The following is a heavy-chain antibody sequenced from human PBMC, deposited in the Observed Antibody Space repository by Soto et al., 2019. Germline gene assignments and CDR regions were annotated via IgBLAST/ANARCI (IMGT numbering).Heavy chain of an antibody. CDR3: ARDDVDCSGGRCYPNYGMDV. Sequence: ASVKVSCKASGYTFTSYYMHWVRQAPGQGLEWMGIINPSGGSTSYAQKFQGRVTMTRDTSTSTVYMELSSLRSEDTAVYYCARDDVDCSGGRCYPNYGMDVWGQGTTVT. D-gene: IGHD2-15*01. CDR1: GYTFTSYY. V-gene: IGHV1-46*01. CDR2: INPSGGST. J-gene: IGHJ6*02.